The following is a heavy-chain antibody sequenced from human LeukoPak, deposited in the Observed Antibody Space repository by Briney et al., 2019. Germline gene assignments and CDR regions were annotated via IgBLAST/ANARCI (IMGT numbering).Heavy chain of an antibody. CDR1: GGSISSHY. V-gene: IGHV4-59*11. CDR2: IYYSGST. CDR3: ARDRLAYCGGDCSFNWFDP. Sequence: PSETLSLTCIVSGGSISSHYWSWIRLPPRTGLEWIGYIYYSGSTNYNPSLKSRVTISVDTSKKQFSLKLNSVTAADTAVYYCARDRLAYCGGDCSFNWFDPWGQGTLVTVSS. J-gene: IGHJ5*02. D-gene: IGHD2-21*01.